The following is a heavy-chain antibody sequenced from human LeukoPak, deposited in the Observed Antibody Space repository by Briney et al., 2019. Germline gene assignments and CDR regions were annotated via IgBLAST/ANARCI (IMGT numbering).Heavy chain of an antibody. CDR1: GYSFSNYA. J-gene: IGHJ4*02. CDR3: ARLIRAAPLIDY. CDR2: ISAGNGDT. Sequence: ASVMVSCKASGYSFSNYAITWVRQAPGQGLEWMGWISAGNGDTDYVQKFKGRVTMTTDTSTSTAYLDLRTLRSADTAVYYCARLIRAAPLIDYWGQGTLVTVSS. V-gene: IGHV1-18*01. D-gene: IGHD6-6*01.